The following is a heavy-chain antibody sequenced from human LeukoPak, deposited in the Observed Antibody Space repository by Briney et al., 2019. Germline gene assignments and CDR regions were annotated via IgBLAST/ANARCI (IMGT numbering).Heavy chain of an antibody. V-gene: IGHV1-69*06. CDR3: ARHECGGDCYYWFDP. Sequence: SVKVTCKGSGGTFSSYAISWVRQAPGQGLEWVGGIIPIFGTANYAQKFQGRVKITVDKSTSTAYMELSSLRSEDTAVYSCARHECGGDCYYWFDPWGQGTLVTVSS. D-gene: IGHD2-21*02. J-gene: IGHJ5*02. CDR1: GGTFSSYA. CDR2: IIPIFGTA.